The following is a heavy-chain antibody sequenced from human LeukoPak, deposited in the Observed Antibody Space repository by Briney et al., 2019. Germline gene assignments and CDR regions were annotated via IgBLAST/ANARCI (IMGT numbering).Heavy chain of an antibody. CDR2: ITSNGGNT. Sequence: AGGSLRLSCSASGFTFSSYTMTWVRQAPGKGLEYVAAITSNGGNTNYADSVKGRFTISRDNSKNTLDLQMSSLRAEDTAVYYCVKAQGFFDSWGQGTLVTVSS. J-gene: IGHJ4*02. V-gene: IGHV3-64D*09. CDR3: VKAQGFFDS. CDR1: GFTFSSYT.